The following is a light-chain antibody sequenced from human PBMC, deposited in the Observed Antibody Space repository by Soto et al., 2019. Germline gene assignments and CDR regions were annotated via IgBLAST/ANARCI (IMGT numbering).Light chain of an antibody. V-gene: IGKV3-15*01. CDR1: QSVSSN. Sequence: EIVMTQSPATLSVSPGERATLSCRASQSVSSNLAWYQQKPGQAPRLLIYGASTRATGIPARFSGSGSGTEFTLTISRLEPDDFAMYYCQQYGSSPRTFGQGTKVDI. CDR3: QQYGSSPRT. J-gene: IGKJ1*01. CDR2: GAS.